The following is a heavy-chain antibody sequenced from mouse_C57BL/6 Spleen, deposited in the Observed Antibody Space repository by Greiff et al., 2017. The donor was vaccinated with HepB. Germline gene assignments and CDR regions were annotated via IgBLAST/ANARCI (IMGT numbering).Heavy chain of an antibody. CDR2: IYPGDGDT. CDR3: ARDGYSNFLFAY. CDR1: GYAFSSSW. V-gene: IGHV1-82*01. Sequence: VQLQQSGPELVKPGASVKISCKASGYAFSSSWMNWVKQRPGKGLEWIGRIYPGDGDTNYNGKFKGKATLTADKSSSTAYMQLSSLTSEDSAVYFCARDGYSNFLFAYWGQGTLVTVSA. D-gene: IGHD2-5*01. J-gene: IGHJ3*01.